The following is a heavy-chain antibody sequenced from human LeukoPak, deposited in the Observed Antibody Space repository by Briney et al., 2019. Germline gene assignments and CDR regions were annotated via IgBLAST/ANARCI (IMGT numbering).Heavy chain of an antibody. D-gene: IGHD1-26*01. CDR1: GFTFSSYA. CDR3: AREGGSGSYRSYYFDH. V-gene: IGHV3-30*04. J-gene: IGHJ4*02. Sequence: GRSLRLSCAASGFTFSSYAMHWVRQAPGKGLEWVAVISYDGSNKYYADSVKGRFTISRDNSKNTLYLQMNSLRGEDTAVYYCAREGGSGSYRSYYFDHWGQGTLVTVSS. CDR2: ISYDGSNK.